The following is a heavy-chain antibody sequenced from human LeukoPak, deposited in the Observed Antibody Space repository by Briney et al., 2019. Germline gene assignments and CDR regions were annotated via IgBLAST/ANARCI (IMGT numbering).Heavy chain of an antibody. Sequence: GGSLRLSCAASGFTVSSNYMSWVRQAPGMGLEWVSVIYTGGSTYYADSVKGRFTISRDNSKNTLYLQMNSLRAEDTAVYYCARDSYYYDSSGSFKARYFDYWGQGTLVTVS. CDR1: GFTVSSNY. D-gene: IGHD3-22*01. V-gene: IGHV3-66*01. CDR3: ARDSYYYDSSGSFKARYFDY. J-gene: IGHJ4*02. CDR2: IYTGGST.